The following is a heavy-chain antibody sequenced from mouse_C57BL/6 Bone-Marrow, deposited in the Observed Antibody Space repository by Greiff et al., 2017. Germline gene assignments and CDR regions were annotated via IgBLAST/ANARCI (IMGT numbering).Heavy chain of an antibody. V-gene: IGHV5-6*01. Sequence: EVQRVESGGDLVKPGGSLKLSCAASGFTFSSYGMSWVRQTPDKRLEWVATISSGGSYTYYPDSVKGRFTISRDNAKNTLYLQMSRLKSEDTAIYYCARRDRGCAMDYWGQGTSVTVSS. CDR3: ARRDRGCAMDY. J-gene: IGHJ4*01. D-gene: IGHD3-2*01. CDR1: GFTFSSYG. CDR2: ISSGGSYT.